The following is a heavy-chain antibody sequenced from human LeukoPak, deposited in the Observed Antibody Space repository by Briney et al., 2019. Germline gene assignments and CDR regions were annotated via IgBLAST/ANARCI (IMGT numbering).Heavy chain of an antibody. J-gene: IGHJ4*02. CDR1: GFTFSSYA. CDR3: AATISEDYFDY. D-gene: IGHD3-9*01. V-gene: IGHV3-23*01. CDR2: ISGSGGST. Sequence: GGSPRLSCAASGFTFSSYAMSWVRQAPGKGLGWVSAISGSGGSTYYADSVEGRFTISRDNSKNTLYLQMNSLRAEDTAVYYCAATISEDYFDYWGQGTLVTVSS.